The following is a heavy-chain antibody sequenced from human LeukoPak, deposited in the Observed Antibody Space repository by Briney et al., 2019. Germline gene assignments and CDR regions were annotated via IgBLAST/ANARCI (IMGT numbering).Heavy chain of an antibody. D-gene: IGHD2-2*01. CDR3: ARGGGLHRYCSSTSCYDS. J-gene: IGHJ4*02. V-gene: IGHV7-4-1*02. CDR1: GYTFTTYP. Sequence: GASVKVSCKASGYTFTTYPMNWVRQAPGQGLEWMGWINTNTGNPTYARGFTGRFVFSLDTSVNTAYLQISSLKAEDTAVYYCARGGGLHRYCSSTSCYDSWGQGTLVTVSS. CDR2: INTNTGNP.